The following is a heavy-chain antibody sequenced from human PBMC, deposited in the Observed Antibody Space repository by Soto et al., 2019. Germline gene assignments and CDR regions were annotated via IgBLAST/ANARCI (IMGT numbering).Heavy chain of an antibody. CDR2: ISDSGSTI. V-gene: IGHV3-48*01. Sequence: GGSLRLSCAASGFPFSSYAMNWVRQTPDKGLEWLSYISDSGSTIHYADSVKGRFTISRDNAKNSLYLQMNSLRADDTAVYYCTRAGSWGQGTLVTVSS. CDR1: GFPFSSYA. CDR3: TRAGS. D-gene: IGHD5-12*01. J-gene: IGHJ5*02.